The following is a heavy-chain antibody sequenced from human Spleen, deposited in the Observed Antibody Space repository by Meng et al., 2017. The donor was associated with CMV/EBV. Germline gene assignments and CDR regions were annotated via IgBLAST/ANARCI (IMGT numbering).Heavy chain of an antibody. CDR2: MNPHSGNK. CDR3: ARGIVGATPNFDY. J-gene: IGHJ4*02. D-gene: IGHD1-26*01. V-gene: IGHV1-8*03. Sequence: EASGYTFSSYDINWVRQATGQGLEWMGWMNPHSGNKGYEQNFQGRITITRNTPRNTVYMELSSLKSEDTAVYYCARGIVGATPNFDYWGQGTLVTVSS. CDR1: GYTFSSYD.